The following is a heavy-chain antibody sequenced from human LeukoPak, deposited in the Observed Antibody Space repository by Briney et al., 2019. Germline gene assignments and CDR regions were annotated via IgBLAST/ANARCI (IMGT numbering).Heavy chain of an antibody. Sequence: ASVKVSCKASGGTFSSYAISWVRQAPGQGLEWMGGIIPIFGTANYAQKFQGRVTITADESTSTAYMKLSSLRSEDTAVYYCARSPRYYYDSSGYPFDYWGQGTLVTVSS. D-gene: IGHD3-22*01. CDR2: IIPIFGTA. J-gene: IGHJ4*02. CDR1: GGTFSSYA. CDR3: ARSPRYYYDSSGYPFDY. V-gene: IGHV1-69*01.